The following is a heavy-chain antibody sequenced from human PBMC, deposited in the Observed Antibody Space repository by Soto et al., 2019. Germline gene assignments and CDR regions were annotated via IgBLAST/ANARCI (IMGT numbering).Heavy chain of an antibody. CDR1: GFTFSSYA. CDR2: ISGSDGST. Sequence: QPAGSLRLSCAASGFTFSSYAMSWVRQAPGKGLEWVSAISGSDGSTYYADSAKGRFTISREHSKNTRNRQLKRLRAQDKAVYCYAKGPDYYDSSGYYAFDYWGQGTLVTVSS. D-gene: IGHD3-22*01. CDR3: AKGPDYYDSSGYYAFDY. J-gene: IGHJ4*02. V-gene: IGHV3-23*01.